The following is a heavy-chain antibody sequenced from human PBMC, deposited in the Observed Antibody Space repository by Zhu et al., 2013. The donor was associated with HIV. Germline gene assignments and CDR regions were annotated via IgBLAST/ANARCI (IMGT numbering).Heavy chain of an antibody. J-gene: IGHJ5*02. V-gene: IGHV1-46*01. D-gene: IGHD6-19*01. CDR3: ARDVAAVAVYNWFDP. Sequence: QVQLVQSGAEVKKPGASVKVSCKASGYTFTSYYMHWVRQAPGQGLEWMGIINPSGGSTSYAQKFQGRVTMTRDTSTSTVYMELSSLRSEDTAVYYCARDVAAVAVYNWFDPWGQGTLVTVSS. CDR1: GYTFTSYY. CDR2: INPSGGST.